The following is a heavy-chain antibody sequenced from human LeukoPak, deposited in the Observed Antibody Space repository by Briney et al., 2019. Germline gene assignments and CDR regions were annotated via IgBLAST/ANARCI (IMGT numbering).Heavy chain of an antibody. V-gene: IGHV3-23*01. CDR2: ISGSGGST. J-gene: IGHJ4*02. CDR1: GFTFSSYA. Sequence: GGSLRLSCAASGFTFSSYAMSWVRQAPGKGLEWVSAISGSGGSTYYADSVKGRFTISRDNSKNTLYLQMNSLRAEDTAVYYCAKSHAGIAVAGSSLAYWGQGTLVTVSS. CDR3: AKSHAGIAVAGSSLAY. D-gene: IGHD6-19*01.